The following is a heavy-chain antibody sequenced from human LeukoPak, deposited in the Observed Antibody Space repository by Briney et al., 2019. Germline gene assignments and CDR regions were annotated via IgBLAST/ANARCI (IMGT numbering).Heavy chain of an antibody. CDR2: IYPGDSDT. D-gene: IGHD7-27*01. J-gene: IGHJ6*02. CDR1: GYSFTNYW. Sequence: GGSLRLSCKGSGYSFTNYWIAWVRQMPGKGLEWMGIIYPGDSDTRYSPSFQGQVTISADRSINTAYLQWSSLKASDTSMYFCARAAGARAYYYGLDVWGQGTTVTVSS. V-gene: IGHV5-51*01. CDR3: ARAAGARAYYYGLDV.